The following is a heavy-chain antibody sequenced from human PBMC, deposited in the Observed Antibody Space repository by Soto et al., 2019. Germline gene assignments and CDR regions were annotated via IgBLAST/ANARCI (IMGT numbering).Heavy chain of an antibody. CDR2: IWYDGSNK. J-gene: IGHJ4*02. D-gene: IGHD6-19*01. CDR3: ARSGWSLVPYFDY. Sequence: GGSLRLSCAASGFTFSSYGMHWVRQAPGKGLEWVAVIWYDGSNKYYADSVKGRFTISRDNSKNTLYLQMNSLRAEDTAVYYCARSGWSLVPYFDYWGQGNLVTVSS. CDR1: GFTFSSYG. V-gene: IGHV3-33*01.